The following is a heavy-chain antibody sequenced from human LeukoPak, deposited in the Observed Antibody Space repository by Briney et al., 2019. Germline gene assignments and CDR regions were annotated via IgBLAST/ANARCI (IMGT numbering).Heavy chain of an antibody. CDR1: GFTFSSYA. Sequence: PGGSLRLSCAASGFTFSSYAMNWVRQAPGKGLEWVSAITGSGGRTYYADSVKGRFTISRDNAKNSLYLQMNSLRAEDTAVYYCARVDTAMVDYWGQGTLVTVSS. D-gene: IGHD5-18*01. CDR2: ITGSGGRT. CDR3: ARVDTAMVDY. V-gene: IGHV3-23*01. J-gene: IGHJ4*02.